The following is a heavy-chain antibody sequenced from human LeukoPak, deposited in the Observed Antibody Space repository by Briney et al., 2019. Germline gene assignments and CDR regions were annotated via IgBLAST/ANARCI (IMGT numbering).Heavy chain of an antibody. CDR1: GYIFTDYY. CDR3: ARGTQQWLVELGAFDI. CDR2: IHPNSGGT. V-gene: IGHV1-2*02. D-gene: IGHD6-19*01. Sequence: ASVKVSCKTSGYIFTDYYIHWVRQAPGQGLEWVGWIHPNSGGTKYAQSFQGRVTMTRDTSISTAYMELSRLRSDDTAVYYCARGTQQWLVELGAFDIWGQGTMVTVSS. J-gene: IGHJ3*02.